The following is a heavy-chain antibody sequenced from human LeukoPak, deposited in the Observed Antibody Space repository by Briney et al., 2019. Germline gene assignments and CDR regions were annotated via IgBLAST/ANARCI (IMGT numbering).Heavy chain of an antibody. CDR1: GFTFITYS. D-gene: IGHD1-26*01. Sequence: GGSLRLSCAASGFTFITYSMNWVRQAPGKGLEWVSYISSGSTTIYNADSVKGRFTISRNNAKNSLYLQMNSLRAEDTAVYYCARDGAYSGSYRAAFDIWGQGTMVTVSS. J-gene: IGHJ3*02. CDR3: ARDGAYSGSYRAAFDI. CDR2: ISSGSTTI. V-gene: IGHV3-48*04.